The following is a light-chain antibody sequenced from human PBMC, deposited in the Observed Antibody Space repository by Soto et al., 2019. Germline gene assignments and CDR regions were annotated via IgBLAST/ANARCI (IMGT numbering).Light chain of an antibody. CDR3: SSYTSSSHVV. CDR1: SSDVGGYNY. Sequence: QSALTQPASESGSPGQSITISCTGTSSDVGGYNYVSWYQQHPGKAPKLMIYEVSNRPSGVSNRFSGSKSGNTASLTISGLQAEDEADYYCSSYTSSSHVVFGGGTQLTVL. CDR2: EVS. V-gene: IGLV2-14*01. J-gene: IGLJ2*01.